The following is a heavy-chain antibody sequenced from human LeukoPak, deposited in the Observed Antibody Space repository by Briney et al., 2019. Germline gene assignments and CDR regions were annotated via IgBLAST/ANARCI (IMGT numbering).Heavy chain of an antibody. Sequence: GGSLRLSCAASGFTFDDYGMSWVRQAPGKGLEWVSGINWNGGSTGYADSVKGRFTISRDNAKNSLYLQMNGLRAEDTALYYCARDLDTMTPFDYWGQGTLVTVSS. CDR2: INWNGGST. CDR3: ARDLDTMTPFDY. V-gene: IGHV3-20*04. J-gene: IGHJ4*02. D-gene: IGHD3-22*01. CDR1: GFTFDDYG.